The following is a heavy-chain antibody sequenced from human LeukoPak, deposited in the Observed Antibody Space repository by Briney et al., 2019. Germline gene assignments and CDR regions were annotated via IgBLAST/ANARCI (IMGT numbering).Heavy chain of an antibody. D-gene: IGHD3-10*01. CDR2: INHSGRT. CDR3: AVTMVRGVIKGGVFDY. CDR1: GGSFSGYY. Sequence: SETLSLTCAVYGGSFSGYYWSWIRQPPGKGLEWIGEINHSGRTNYNPSLKGRVTISVDTSKNQFSLKLSSVTAADTAVYYCAVTMVRGVIKGGVFDYWGQGTLVTVSS. J-gene: IGHJ4*02. V-gene: IGHV4-34*01.